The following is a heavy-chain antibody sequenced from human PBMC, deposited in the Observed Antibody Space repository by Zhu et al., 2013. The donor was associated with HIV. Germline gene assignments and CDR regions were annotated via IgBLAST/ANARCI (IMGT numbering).Heavy chain of an antibody. J-gene: IGHJ4*02. D-gene: IGHD6-19*01. CDR1: GYIFTSHY. Sequence: VQSGAEMRTPGASVKISCKTSGYIFTSHYIHWVRQGPGQGLEWMGLINLSDGVTHYAQKFQGRLTITKDTSTSTVYMGLSSLRSEDTAMYFCARELGGTGWYVGWGQGALVTVSS. CDR3: ARELGGTGWYVG. V-gene: IGHV1-46*01. CDR2: INLSDGVT.